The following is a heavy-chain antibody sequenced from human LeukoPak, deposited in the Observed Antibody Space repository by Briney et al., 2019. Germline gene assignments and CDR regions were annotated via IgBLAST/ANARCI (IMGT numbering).Heavy chain of an antibody. CDR2: IHYSGNT. CDR1: GGSTSSSNYY. D-gene: IGHD3-22*01. CDR3: ARTVGGYYDSSGYYNDY. J-gene: IGHJ4*02. Sequence: SETLSLTCTVSGGSTSSSNYYWGWIRQPPGKGLEWIGGIHYSGNTYYNPSLKSRVTISVDTSKNQFSLKLSSVTAADTAVYYCARTVGGYYDSSGYYNDYWGQGTLVTVSS. V-gene: IGHV4-39*07.